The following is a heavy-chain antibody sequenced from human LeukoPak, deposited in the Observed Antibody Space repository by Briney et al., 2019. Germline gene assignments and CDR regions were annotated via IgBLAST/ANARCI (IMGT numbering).Heavy chain of an antibody. CDR2: FDPEDGET. J-gene: IGHJ4*02. CDR3: ATISYDYGALGPFDY. Sequence: ASVKVSCKVSGYTLTELSMHWVRQAPGKGLEWMGGFDPEDGETIYAQKFQGRVTMTEDTSTDTAYMELSSLRSEDTAVYYCATISYDYGALGPFDYWGQGTLVTVSS. CDR1: GYTLTELS. D-gene: IGHD4-17*01. V-gene: IGHV1-24*01.